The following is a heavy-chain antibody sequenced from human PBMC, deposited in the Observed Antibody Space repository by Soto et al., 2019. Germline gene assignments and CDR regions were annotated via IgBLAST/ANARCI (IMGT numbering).Heavy chain of an antibody. J-gene: IGHJ6*02. CDR3: ARGYSSSSLYYYYYGMDV. CDR1: GFTFSSYS. Sequence: SLRLSCAASGFTFSSYSMNWVRQAPGKGLEWVAVISYDGSNKYYADSVKGRFTISRDNSKNTLYLQMNSLRAEDTAVYYCARGYSSSSLYYYYYGMDVWGQGTTVTVSS. D-gene: IGHD6-6*01. V-gene: IGHV3-30*03. CDR2: ISYDGSNK.